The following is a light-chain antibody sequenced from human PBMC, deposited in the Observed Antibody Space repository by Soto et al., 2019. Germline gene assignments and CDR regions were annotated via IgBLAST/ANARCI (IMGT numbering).Light chain of an antibody. Sequence: QLVLTQSPSASASLGASVKLTCTLSSGHSSYAIAWHQQQPEKGPRYLMKLNSDGSHSKGDGIPDRFSGSSSGAERYLTISSLQSEDEADYYCQTWGTGSNWVFGGGTKLTV. J-gene: IGLJ3*02. V-gene: IGLV4-69*01. CDR3: QTWGTGSNWV. CDR1: SGHSSYA. CDR2: LNSDGSH.